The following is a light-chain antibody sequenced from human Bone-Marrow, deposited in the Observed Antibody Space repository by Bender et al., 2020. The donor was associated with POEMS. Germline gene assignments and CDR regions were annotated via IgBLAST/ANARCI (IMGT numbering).Light chain of an antibody. CDR2: DVS. CDR1: SSDVGSYNV. V-gene: IGLV2-14*02. J-gene: IGLJ3*02. CDR3: LSADSSVTYRWV. Sequence: QSALTQPASVSGSPGQSITISCTGTSSDVGSYNVVSWYQQYPGKAPKVMIYDVSQRPSGIPERFSGSSSGTTVTLTISGVQTEDEADYYCLSADSSVTYRWVFGGGTKLTVL.